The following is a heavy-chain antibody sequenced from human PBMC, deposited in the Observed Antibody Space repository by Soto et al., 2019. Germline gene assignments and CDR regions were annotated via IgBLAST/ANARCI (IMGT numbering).Heavy chain of an antibody. D-gene: IGHD6-13*01. CDR3: ARWGLAEAGNAPLYGMDV. Sequence: ASVKVSCKASGYTFTGYYMHWVRQAPGQGLEWMGWINPNSGGTNYAQKFQGWVTMTRDTSISTAYMELSRLRSDDTAVYYCARWGLAEAGNAPLYGMDVWGQGTTVTVSS. J-gene: IGHJ6*02. CDR1: GYTFTGYY. CDR2: INPNSGGT. V-gene: IGHV1-2*04.